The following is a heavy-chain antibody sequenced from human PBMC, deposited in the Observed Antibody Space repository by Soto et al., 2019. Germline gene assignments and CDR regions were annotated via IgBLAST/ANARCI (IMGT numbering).Heavy chain of an antibody. CDR2: IYPGDSDT. CDR1: GYRFTRYW. J-gene: IGHJ3*02. CDR3: ARLRDIVVVVAATRAFDI. V-gene: IGHV5-51*01. Sequence: GESLKVSCKGSGYRFTRYWIGSGRQMPGKGLEWMGIIYPGDSDTRYSPSFQGQVTISADKSISTAYLQWSSLKASDTAMYYCARLRDIVVVVAATRAFDIWGQGKMVTVSS. D-gene: IGHD2-15*01.